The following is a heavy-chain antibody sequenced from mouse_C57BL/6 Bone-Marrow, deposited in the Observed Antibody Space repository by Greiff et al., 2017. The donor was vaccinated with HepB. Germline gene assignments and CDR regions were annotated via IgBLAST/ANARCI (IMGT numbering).Heavy chain of an antibody. CDR2: IYPGSGST. V-gene: IGHV1-55*01. CDR1: GYTFTSYW. D-gene: IGHD2-4*01. J-gene: IGHJ2*01. CDR3: ARSGDYDPYYFDY. Sequence: VKLQQPGAELVKPGASVKMSCKASGYTFTSYWITWVKQRPGQGLEWIGDIYPGSGSTNYNEKFKSKATLTVDTSSSTAYMQLSSLTSEDSAVYYCARSGDYDPYYFDYWGQGTTLTVSS.